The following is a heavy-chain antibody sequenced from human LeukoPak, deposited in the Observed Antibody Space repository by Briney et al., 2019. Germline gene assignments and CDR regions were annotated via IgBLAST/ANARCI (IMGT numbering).Heavy chain of an antibody. CDR1: GFTFSDYY. Sequence: GGSLRLSCAASGFTFSDYYMSWIRQAPGKGLERVSYISSSSYTNYADSVKGRFTISRDNAKNSLYLQMNSLRAEDTAVYYCVIDSSGYYYKPPNFDYWGQGTLVTVSS. J-gene: IGHJ4*02. CDR2: ISSSSYT. V-gene: IGHV3-11*06. D-gene: IGHD3-22*01. CDR3: VIDSSGYYYKPPNFDY.